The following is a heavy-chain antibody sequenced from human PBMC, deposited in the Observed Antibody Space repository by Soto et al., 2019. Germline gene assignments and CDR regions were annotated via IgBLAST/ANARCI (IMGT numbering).Heavy chain of an antibody. CDR3: ARVTGGEYCSGGSCYSGAMDV. J-gene: IGHJ6*02. CDR2: IWYDGSNK. Sequence: QVQLVESGGNVVQPGRSLRLSCAASGFTFSSYGMHWVRQAPGKGLEWVAVIWYDGSNKIYADSVKGRFTISRDNSKNTLYLQTNSLGAEDTAVYYCARVTGGEYCSGGSCYSGAMDVWGQGTTVIVSS. CDR1: GFTFSSYG. V-gene: IGHV3-33*01. D-gene: IGHD2-15*01.